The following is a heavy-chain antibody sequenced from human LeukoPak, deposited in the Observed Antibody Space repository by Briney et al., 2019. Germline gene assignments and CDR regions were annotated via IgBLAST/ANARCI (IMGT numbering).Heavy chain of an antibody. V-gene: IGHV3-30*18. CDR1: GFTFSSYG. Sequence: GRSLRLSCAASGFTFSSYGMHWVRQALGKGLEWVAVISYDGSNKYYADSVKGRFTISRDNSKNTLYLQMNSLRAEDTAVYYCAKEGVRTSLDYWGQGTLVTVSS. CDR2: ISYDGSNK. J-gene: IGHJ4*02. CDR3: AKEGVRTSLDY. D-gene: IGHD2-2*01.